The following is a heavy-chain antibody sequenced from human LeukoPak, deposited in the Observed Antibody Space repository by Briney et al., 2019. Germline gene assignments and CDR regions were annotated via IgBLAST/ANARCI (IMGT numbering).Heavy chain of an antibody. J-gene: IGHJ6*03. V-gene: IGHV3-23*01. CDR1: GFTLSSYA. CDR3: ARDRCSGGRCYSLSVGYMDV. Sequence: GGSLRLSCAASGFTLSSYAMSWVRQGPGKGLEWVSAISVSGNTYHADSAKGRFTISRDNAKNSLYLQMNSLRAEDTAVYYCARDRCSGGRCYSLSVGYMDVWGKGTTVTVSS. D-gene: IGHD2-15*01. CDR2: ISVSGNT.